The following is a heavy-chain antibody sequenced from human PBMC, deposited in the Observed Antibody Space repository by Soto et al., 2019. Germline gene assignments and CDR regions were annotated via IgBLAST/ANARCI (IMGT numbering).Heavy chain of an antibody. CDR2: IYWDDDK. V-gene: IGHV2-5*02. CDR1: GFSLSRSEMA. Sequence: QITLKESGPALVKPTQTLTLTCTCSGFSLSRSEMAVGWIRQPPGKALEWLALIYWDDDKRYSPSLNNRLTITKDTSKNQVVLMMTNMDPVDTGTYYCAHFYAPVRSPIEAFDVWGHGTTVSVSS. D-gene: IGHD3-10*01. J-gene: IGHJ3*01. CDR3: AHFYAPVRSPIEAFDV.